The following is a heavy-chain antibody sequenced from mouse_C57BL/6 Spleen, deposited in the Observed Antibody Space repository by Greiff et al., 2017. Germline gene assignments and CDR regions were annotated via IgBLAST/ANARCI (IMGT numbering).Heavy chain of an antibody. CDR2: IDPANGNT. Sequence: EVQLQQSVAELVRPGASVKLSCTASGFNIKNTYMHWVKQRPEQGLEWIGRIDPANGNTKYAPKFQGKATITADPSSNTAYLQLSRLTSEDTAIYYCARQDGYYYGSTPYAMDYWGQGTSVTVSS. J-gene: IGHJ4*01. V-gene: IGHV14-3*01. CDR1: GFNIKNTY. D-gene: IGHD1-1*01. CDR3: ARQDGYYYGSTPYAMDY.